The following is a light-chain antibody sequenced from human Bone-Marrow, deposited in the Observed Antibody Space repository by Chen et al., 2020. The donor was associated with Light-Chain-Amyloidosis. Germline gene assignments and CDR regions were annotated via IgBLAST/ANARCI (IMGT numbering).Light chain of an antibody. V-gene: IGLV1-51*01. Sequence: QSVLTQPPSVSASPRQKVTISCSGSSSNIGKNFVTWYRKVPEAGPKVVIFDNDKRPSGIPDLFSGSKSAESATRGITGLQTGDEADYYCGTWDNRLSAVIFGGGTRVTVL. CDR3: GTWDNRLSAVI. CDR1: SSNIGKNF. CDR2: DND. J-gene: IGLJ6*01.